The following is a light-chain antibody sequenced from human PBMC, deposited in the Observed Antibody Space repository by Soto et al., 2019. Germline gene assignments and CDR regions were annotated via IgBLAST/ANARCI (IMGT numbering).Light chain of an antibody. V-gene: IGKV1-39*01. CDR2: AAS. J-gene: IGKJ4*01. Sequence: DIQMTQSPSSLSASVGDRFTITCRASQIISSYLNWYQQKPGKAPKLLIYAASSLQSGVPSRFSGSGSGTDFTLTISSLQPEDFATYYCQQANSFPLTFGQGTKVDIK. CDR3: QQANSFPLT. CDR1: QIISSY.